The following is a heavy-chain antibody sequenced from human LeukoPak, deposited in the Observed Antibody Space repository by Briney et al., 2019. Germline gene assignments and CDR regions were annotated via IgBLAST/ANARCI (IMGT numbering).Heavy chain of an antibody. D-gene: IGHD5-24*01. V-gene: IGHV1-18*01. CDR1: GYTFTSYG. J-gene: IGHJ4*02. CDR2: ISAYNGNT. CDR3: ATFPPLQEMATMH. Sequence: ASVKVSCKASGYTFTSYGISWVRQAPGQGLEWMGWISAYNGNTNYAQKLQGRVTMTTDTSTSTAYMELSSLRSDDTAVYYCATFPPLQEMATMHWGQGTLVTVSS.